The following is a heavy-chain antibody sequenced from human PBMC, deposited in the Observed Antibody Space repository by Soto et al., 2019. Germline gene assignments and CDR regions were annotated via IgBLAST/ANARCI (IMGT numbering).Heavy chain of an antibody. D-gene: IGHD6-13*01. CDR3: AKVIWVYSVLNHYYYYYGMDV. V-gene: IGHV3-43*01. J-gene: IGHJ6*02. CDR1: GFTFDDYT. CDR2: ISWDGGST. Sequence: GGSLRLSCAASGFTFDDYTMHWVRQAPGKGLEWVSLISWDGGSTYYADSVKGRFTISRDNSKNSLYLQMNSLRTEDTALYYCAKVIWVYSVLNHYYYYYGMDVWGQGTTVTVSS.